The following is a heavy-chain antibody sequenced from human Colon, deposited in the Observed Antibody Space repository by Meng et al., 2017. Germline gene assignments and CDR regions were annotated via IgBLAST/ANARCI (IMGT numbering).Heavy chain of an antibody. D-gene: IGHD3-22*01. CDR2: IYYSGST. CDR1: GGSVSSGSYY. J-gene: IGHJ4*02. Sequence: QVQLQESGPGLVRPSGTLSLTCTVSGGSVSSGSYYWSWIRQPPGKGLEWIGYIYYSGSTNYNPSLKSRVTISVDTSKNQFSLKLSSVTAADTAVYYCARGASDYDFDYWGQGTLVTVSS. V-gene: IGHV4-61*01. CDR3: ARGASDYDFDY.